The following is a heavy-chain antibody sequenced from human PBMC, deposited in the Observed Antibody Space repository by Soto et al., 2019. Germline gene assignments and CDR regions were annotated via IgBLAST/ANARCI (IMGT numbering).Heavy chain of an antibody. V-gene: IGHV1-2*04. CDR3: AREPLWFGEPRQGPYYYYGMDV. Sequence: GASVKVSCKASGYTFTGSYMHWVRQAPEQGLEWMGWINPNSGGTNYAQKFQGWVTMTRDTSISTAYMELSRLRSDDTAVYYCAREPLWFGEPRQGPYYYYGMDVWGQGTTVTVSS. CDR2: INPNSGGT. CDR1: GYTFTGSY. J-gene: IGHJ6*02. D-gene: IGHD3-10*01.